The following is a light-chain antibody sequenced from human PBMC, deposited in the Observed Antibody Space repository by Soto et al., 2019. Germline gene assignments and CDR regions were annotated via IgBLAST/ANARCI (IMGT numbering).Light chain of an antibody. Sequence: DVVMTQSPLSLPVTLGQPASISCRSSQSLVYSDGNTYLNWFQQRPGQSPRRLIYKVSNRDSGVPDRFSGRGSGTDFTLNIRRVEAEDVGVYYCMRGTHWPPTFGQGTKVEIK. J-gene: IGKJ1*01. CDR2: KVS. CDR3: MRGTHWPPT. V-gene: IGKV2-30*01. CDR1: QSLVYSDGNTY.